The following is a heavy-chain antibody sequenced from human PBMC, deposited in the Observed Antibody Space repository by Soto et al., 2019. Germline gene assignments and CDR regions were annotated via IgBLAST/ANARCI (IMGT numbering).Heavy chain of an antibody. CDR1: GFTFSSYS. D-gene: IGHD2-2*01. CDR3: ARDPRKWYRQPPQFNFDY. V-gene: IGHV3-21*01. CDR2: ISSSSSYI. J-gene: IGHJ4*02. Sequence: GGSLRLSCAASGFTFSSYSMNWVRQAPGKGPEWVSSISSSSSYIYYADSVKGRFTISRDNAKNSLYLQMNSLRAEDTAVYYCARDPRKWYRQPPQFNFDYWGQGTLVTVSS.